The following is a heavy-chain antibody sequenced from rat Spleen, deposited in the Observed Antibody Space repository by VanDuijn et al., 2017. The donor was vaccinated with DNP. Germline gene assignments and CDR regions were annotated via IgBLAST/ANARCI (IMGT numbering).Heavy chain of an antibody. CDR2: ISPSGGST. D-gene: IGHD1-11*01. V-gene: IGHV5-25*01. J-gene: IGHJ2*01. CDR3: ARGPNYGGYADYFDY. CDR1: GFTFSDYY. Sequence: EVQLAESGGGFVQPGRSMKLSCAASGFTFSDYYMAWVRQAPTKGLEWVASISPSGGSTYYRDSVKGRFTISRDNAKSTLYLQMESLRSEDTAIYYCARGPNYGGYADYFDYWGQGVMVTVSS.